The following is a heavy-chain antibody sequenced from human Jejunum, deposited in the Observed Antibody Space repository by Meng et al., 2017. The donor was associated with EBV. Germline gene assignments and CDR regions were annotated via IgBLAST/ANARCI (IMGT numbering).Heavy chain of an antibody. CDR1: GFTVSSNY. D-gene: IGHD6-13*01. J-gene: IGHJ4*02. Sequence: EVPLVESGGGLIQPGGSLRLSCAASGFTVSSNYMSWVRQAPGKGLEWVSVIYRGGSAFYSDSVKGRFTISRDNSKNTLFLQMNSLRAEDTAVYYCARGGSSWYFFDYWGQGTLVTVSS. CDR2: IYRGGSA. CDR3: ARGGSSWYFFDY. V-gene: IGHV3-53*01.